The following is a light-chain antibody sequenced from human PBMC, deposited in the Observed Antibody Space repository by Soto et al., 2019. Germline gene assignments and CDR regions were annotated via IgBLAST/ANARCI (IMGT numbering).Light chain of an antibody. CDR2: DVN. J-gene: IGLJ2*01. Sequence: QSALTQPPSASGSPGQSVTISCTGTSSDVDDYNYVSWYQQHPGKAPKLIIYDVNVRPSGVPDRFSGSKSGNTASLTVSGLQAEDEADYYCSSSAGSNNLGVFGGGTKLTVL. V-gene: IGLV2-8*01. CDR1: SSDVDDYNY. CDR3: SSSAGSNNLGV.